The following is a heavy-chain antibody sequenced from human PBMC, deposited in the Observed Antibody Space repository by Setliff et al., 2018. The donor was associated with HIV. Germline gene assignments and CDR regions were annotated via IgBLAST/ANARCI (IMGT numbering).Heavy chain of an antibody. D-gene: IGHD2-15*01. CDR1: GGSFSAYY. CDR2: INHSGTT. Sequence: SETLSLTCAVFGGSFSAYYWNWIRQTPGKGLEWIGEINHSGTTNYNPSLNSRVTISVDTSKKRFSLTLRSATAADTALYFCARRERYCSGYYSWFYFDYWGQGRLVTVSS. CDR3: ARRERYCSGYYSWFYFDY. J-gene: IGHJ4*02. V-gene: IGHV4-34*01.